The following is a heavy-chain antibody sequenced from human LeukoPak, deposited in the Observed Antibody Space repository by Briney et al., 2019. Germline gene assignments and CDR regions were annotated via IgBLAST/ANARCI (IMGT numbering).Heavy chain of an antibody. J-gene: IGHJ2*01. CDR1: GFTFSSYW. D-gene: IGHD3-9*01. CDR2: IKQDGSEK. V-gene: IGHV3-7*01. CDR3: ARDIRIYDILTGYYLWYFDL. Sequence: GGSLRLSCAASGFTFSSYWMSWVRQAPGKGLEWVANIKQDGSEKYYVDSVKGRFTISRDNAKNSLYLQMNNLRAEDTAVYYCARDIRIYDILTGYYLWYFDLWGRGTLVTVSS.